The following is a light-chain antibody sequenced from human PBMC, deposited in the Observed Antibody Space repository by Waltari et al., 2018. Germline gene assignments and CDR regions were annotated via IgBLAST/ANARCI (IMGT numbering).Light chain of an antibody. CDR1: SPNIGRNT. J-gene: IGLJ2*01. CDR2: SNN. V-gene: IGLV1-44*01. CDR3: AAWDDSLNGVV. Sequence: QSVLTQPPSASGTPGQRVTISCSGRSPNIGRNTVNWYQQRPGTAPKLLSYSNNQRPSGVPDRFSGSKSGTSASLAISGLQSEDEADYYCAAWDDSLNGVVFGGGTKLTVL.